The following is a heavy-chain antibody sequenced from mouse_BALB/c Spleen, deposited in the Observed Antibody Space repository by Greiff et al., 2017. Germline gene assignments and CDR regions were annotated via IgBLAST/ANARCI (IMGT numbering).Heavy chain of an antibody. V-gene: IGHV3-8*02. CDR2: ISYSGST. CDR3: ARGGLTGTFFAY. CDR1: GDSITSGY. D-gene: IGHD4-1*01. J-gene: IGHJ3*01. Sequence: EVKLQESGPSLVKPSQTLSLTCSVTGDSITSGYWNWIRKFPGNKLEYMGYISYSGSTYYNPSLKSRISITRDTSKNQFFLQLNSVTTEDTATYYCARGGLTGTFFAYWGQGTLVTVSA.